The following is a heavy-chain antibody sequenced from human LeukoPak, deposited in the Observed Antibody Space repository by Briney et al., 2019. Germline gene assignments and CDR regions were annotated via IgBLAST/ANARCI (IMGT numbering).Heavy chain of an antibody. V-gene: IGHV4-34*01. Sequence: PSETLSHICAVYGGHLIGYYWRWIRQPPGKGLEWIGEINHSGSTNYNPPLKSRATISVDTSKNQFSLKLSSVTAADTAVYYCARLLYYGLGTPEGHWAQRTLVTLSS. J-gene: IGHJ4*02. CDR1: GGHLIGYY. CDR3: ARLLYYGLGTPEGH. CDR2: INHSGST. D-gene: IGHD3-10*01.